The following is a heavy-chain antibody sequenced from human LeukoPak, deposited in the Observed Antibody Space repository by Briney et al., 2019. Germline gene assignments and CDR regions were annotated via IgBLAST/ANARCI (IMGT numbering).Heavy chain of an antibody. CDR1: GFTFTSYA. CDR3: AKDSTRIAAAGTVEYFQH. Sequence: GGSLRLSCAASGFTFTSYAMSWVRQAPGKGLEWVSAISGSGGSTYYADSVKGRFTISRDNSKNTLYLQMNSLRAEDTAVYYCAKDSTRIAAAGTVEYFQHWGQGTLVTVSS. CDR2: ISGSGGST. V-gene: IGHV3-23*01. D-gene: IGHD6-13*01. J-gene: IGHJ1*01.